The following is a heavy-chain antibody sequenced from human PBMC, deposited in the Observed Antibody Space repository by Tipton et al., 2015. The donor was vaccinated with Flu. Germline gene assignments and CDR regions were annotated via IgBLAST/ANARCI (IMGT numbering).Heavy chain of an antibody. D-gene: IGHD3-3*01. CDR2: IYYSGST. Sequence: TLSLTCTVSVGSVSSGSYYWSWIRQPPGKGLEWIGYIYYSGSTNYNPSLKSRVTISVDTSKNQFSLKLSSVTAADTAVYYCARGDFWSGYYVDYWGQGILVTVSS. J-gene: IGHJ4*02. CDR1: VGSVSSGSYY. V-gene: IGHV4-61*01. CDR3: ARGDFWSGYYVDY.